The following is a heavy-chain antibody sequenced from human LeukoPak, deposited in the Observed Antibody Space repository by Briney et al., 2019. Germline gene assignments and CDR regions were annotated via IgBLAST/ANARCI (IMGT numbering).Heavy chain of an antibody. J-gene: IGHJ4*02. CDR2: ISAGGDRT. D-gene: IGHD1-26*01. CDR3: ARSTVGTSCCTAVDY. Sequence: QTGGSLRLSCAASGFTFSTYAMTWVRQAPGKGLEWVSGISAGGDRTYYADSVKGRFTISRDNSKNTLYLQMNSPRAEDTAEYYCARSTVGTSCCTAVDYWGQGTLVTVSS. V-gene: IGHV3-23*01. CDR1: GFTFSTYA.